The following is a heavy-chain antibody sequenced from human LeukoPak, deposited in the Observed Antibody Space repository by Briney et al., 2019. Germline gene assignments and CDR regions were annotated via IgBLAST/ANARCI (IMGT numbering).Heavy chain of an antibody. D-gene: IGHD2-2*01. V-gene: IGHV3-9*01. CDR3: AKGCRSTNYHPDY. CDR2: ITWNSGSM. J-gene: IGHJ4*02. Sequence: GGSLSPSCAASGFTFDDYAMHWVRQAPGKGLEWVSGITWNSGSMAYADSVKGRFTISRDNAKNSLYLQMNSLRAEDTAFYYCAKGCRSTNYHPDYWGQGTLVTVSS. CDR1: GFTFDDYA.